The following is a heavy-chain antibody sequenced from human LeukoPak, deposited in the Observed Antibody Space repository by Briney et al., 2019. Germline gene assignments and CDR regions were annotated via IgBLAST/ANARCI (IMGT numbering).Heavy chain of an antibody. CDR3: ARGQLSSRLGELPKN. V-gene: IGHV3-23*01. Sequence: PGGSLRLSCAASGFTFSSYAMSWVRQAPGKGLEWVSAISGSGGSTYYADSVKGRFTISRDNAKNSLYLQMNSLRAEDTAVYYCARGQLSSRLGELPKNWGQGTLVTVSS. CDR1: GFTFSSYA. J-gene: IGHJ4*02. CDR2: ISGSGGST. D-gene: IGHD3-16*01.